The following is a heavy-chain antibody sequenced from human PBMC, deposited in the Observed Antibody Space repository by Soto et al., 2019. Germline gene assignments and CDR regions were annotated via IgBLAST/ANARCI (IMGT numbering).Heavy chain of an antibody. D-gene: IGHD5-12*01. Sequence: GGSLRLSCAASGFTFSSYWMHWVRQAPGKGLVWVSRINSDGSSTSYADSVKGRFTISRDNAKNTLYLQMNSLRAEDTAVYSCARDRGYSGYDSPRFYYGMDVWGQGTTVTVS. CDR3: ARDRGYSGYDSPRFYYGMDV. V-gene: IGHV3-74*01. CDR2: INSDGSST. J-gene: IGHJ6*01. CDR1: GFTFSSYW.